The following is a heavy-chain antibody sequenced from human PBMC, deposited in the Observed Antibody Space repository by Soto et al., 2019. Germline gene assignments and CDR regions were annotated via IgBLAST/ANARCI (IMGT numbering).Heavy chain of an antibody. D-gene: IGHD6-19*01. V-gene: IGHV4-38-2*02. CDR1: GYSISSGYY. J-gene: IGHJ6*02. CDR2: IYHSGST. Sequence: SETLSLTCTVSGYSISSGYYWGWIRQPPGKGLEWIGSIYHSGSTYYNPSLKSRVTISVDTSKNQFSLKLSSVTAADTAVYYCARVGVAGTFYYYGMDVWGQGTTVTVSS. CDR3: ARVGVAGTFYYYGMDV.